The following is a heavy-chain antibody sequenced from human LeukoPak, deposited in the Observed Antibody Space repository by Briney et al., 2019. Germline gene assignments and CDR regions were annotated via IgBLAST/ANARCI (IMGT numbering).Heavy chain of an antibody. CDR2: IIPIFGIA. J-gene: IGHJ6*04. Sequence: SVRVSCKASGGTFSSSAISWVRQAPGQGLEWTGRIIPIFGIANYAQKFQGRVTITADKSTSTAYMELSSLRSEDTAVYYCARDKDDYSNYGPPSGMDVWGEGTTVTVSS. D-gene: IGHD4-11*01. CDR1: GGTFSSSA. CDR3: ARDKDDYSNYGPPSGMDV. V-gene: IGHV1-69*04.